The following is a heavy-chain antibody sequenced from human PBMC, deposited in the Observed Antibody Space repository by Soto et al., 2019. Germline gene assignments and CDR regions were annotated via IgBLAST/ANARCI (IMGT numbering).Heavy chain of an antibody. CDR2: ISYDGSNK. CDR3: ARDQGDIVATIRYYYYGMDV. CDR1: GFTFSSYA. D-gene: IGHD5-12*01. Sequence: QVQLVESGGGVVQPGRSLRLSCAASGFTFSSYAMHWVRQAPGKGLEWVAVISYDGSNKYYADSVKGRFTISRDNSKNTLYLQMNSLRAEDTAVYYCARDQGDIVATIRYYYYGMDVWGQGTTVTVSS. J-gene: IGHJ6*02. V-gene: IGHV3-30-3*01.